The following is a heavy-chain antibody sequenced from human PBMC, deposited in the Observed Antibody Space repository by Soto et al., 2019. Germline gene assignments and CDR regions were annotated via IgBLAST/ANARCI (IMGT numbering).Heavy chain of an antibody. Sequence: SETLSLTCTVSGGAISSYYWGWIRQPPGKGLEWIGHIYNSGSTNHPNYNPSFKSRVTISLDTPKNQFSLKLSSVTAADTAVYYCAREVRRIFGVIIRTYGMDVWGQGTTVTVSS. J-gene: IGHJ6*01. CDR2: IYNSGSTNHP. CDR1: GGAISSYY. D-gene: IGHD3-3*02. V-gene: IGHV4-59*01. CDR3: AREVRRIFGVIIRTYGMDV.